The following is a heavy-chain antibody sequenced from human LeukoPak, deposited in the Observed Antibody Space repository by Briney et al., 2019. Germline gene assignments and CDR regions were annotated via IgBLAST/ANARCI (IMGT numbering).Heavy chain of an antibody. J-gene: IGHJ4*02. CDR1: GFTFSSYD. D-gene: IGHD6-13*01. Sequence: AGGSLRLSCAASGFTFSSYDMHWVRQATGKGLEWVSAIGTAGDTYYPGSVKGRFTISRENAKNSLYLQMNSLRAGDTAVHYCARGVNGYSSSWYEYSYDYWGQGTLVTVSS. CDR2: IGTAGDT. V-gene: IGHV3-13*01. CDR3: ARGVNGYSSSWYEYSYDY.